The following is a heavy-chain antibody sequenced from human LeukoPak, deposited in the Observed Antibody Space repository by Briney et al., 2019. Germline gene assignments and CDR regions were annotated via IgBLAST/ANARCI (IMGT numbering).Heavy chain of an antibody. CDR2: ISGSGGST. D-gene: IGHD1-26*01. CDR3: AKDGRGATTFDYFDY. Sequence: GGSLRLSCAASGFTFSSYAMIWVRQAPGKGLEWVSAISGSGGSTYYADSVKGRFTISRDNSKNTMYLEMNSLRAEDTAVYYCAKDGRGATTFDYFDYWGKGTLVTVSS. J-gene: IGHJ4*02. CDR1: GFTFSSYA. V-gene: IGHV3-23*01.